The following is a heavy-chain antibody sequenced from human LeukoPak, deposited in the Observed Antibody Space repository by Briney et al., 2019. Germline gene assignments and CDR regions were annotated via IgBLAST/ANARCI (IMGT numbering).Heavy chain of an antibody. CDR1: GGSFSGYY. CDR2: INHSGST. Sequence: SETLSLTCAVYGGSFSGYYWSWIRQPPGKGLGWIGEINHSGSTNYNPSLKSRVTISVDTSKNQFSLKLSSVTAADTAVYYCARALGYDGRGGGTFDYWGQGTLVTVSS. J-gene: IGHJ4*02. D-gene: IGHD3-22*01. V-gene: IGHV4-34*01. CDR3: ARALGYDGRGGGTFDY.